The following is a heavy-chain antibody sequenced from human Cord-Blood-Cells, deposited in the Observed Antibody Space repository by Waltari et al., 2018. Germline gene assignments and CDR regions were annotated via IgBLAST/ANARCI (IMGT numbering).Heavy chain of an antibody. V-gene: IGHV3-53*01. CDR2: IYSGGST. D-gene: IGHD3-22*01. CDR1: GFTVSSNY. J-gene: IGHJ4*02. Sequence: EVQLVESGGGLIQPGGSLRLSCAASGFTVSSNYMRWFRPAPGKGLEWVSVIYSGGSTYYADSVKGRFTISRDNSKNTLYLQMNSLRAEDTAVYYCARTHYYYDSSGYYFDYWGQGTLVTVSS. CDR3: ARTHYYYDSSGYYFDY.